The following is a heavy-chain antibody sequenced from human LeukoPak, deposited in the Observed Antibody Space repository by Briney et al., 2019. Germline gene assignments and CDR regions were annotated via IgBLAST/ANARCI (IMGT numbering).Heavy chain of an antibody. D-gene: IGHD5-24*01. V-gene: IGHV4-31*03. CDR3: ARDRDGYNHFDY. Sequence: SETLSLTCTVSGGSISSGGYYWSWIRQHPGKGLEWIAYIYYSGSTYYNPSLKSRVTMSVDTSQNQFSLKLSSVTAADTAVYCCARDRDGYNHFDYWGQGTLVTVSS. CDR2: IYYSGST. J-gene: IGHJ4*02. CDR1: GGSISSGGYY.